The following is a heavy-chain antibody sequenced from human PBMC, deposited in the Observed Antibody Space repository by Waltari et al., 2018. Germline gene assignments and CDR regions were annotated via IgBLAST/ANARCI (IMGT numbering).Heavy chain of an antibody. Sequence: QVQLQQWGAGLLKPSETLSLTCAVYGGSFSGYYWSWIRQPPGKGLEWIGEINHSGSTNYNPSLKSRVTISVDTSKTQFSLKLSSVTAADTAVYYCARVPLGGYNYGPPLDYWGQGTLVTVSS. J-gene: IGHJ4*02. D-gene: IGHD5-12*01. CDR1: GGSFSGYY. CDR2: INHSGST. V-gene: IGHV4-34*01. CDR3: ARVPLGGYNYGPPLDY.